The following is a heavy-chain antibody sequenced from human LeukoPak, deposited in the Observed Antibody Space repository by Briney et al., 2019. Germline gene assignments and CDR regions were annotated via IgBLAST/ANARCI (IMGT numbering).Heavy chain of an antibody. Sequence: SETLSLTCTVSGGSISSSGSYWGWIRQPPGEGLEWVGTVSYSGSTYYNPSLKSRLTISLDTSKNQFSLNLNSVTAADTAVYYCARHFDFWGQGAPVTVSS. CDR3: ARHFDF. CDR1: GGSISSSGSY. J-gene: IGHJ4*02. V-gene: IGHV4-39*01. CDR2: VSYSGST.